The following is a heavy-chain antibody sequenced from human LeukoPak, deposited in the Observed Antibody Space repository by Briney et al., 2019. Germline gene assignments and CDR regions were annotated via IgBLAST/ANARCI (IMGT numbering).Heavy chain of an antibody. CDR2: ISAYNGNT. CDR1: GYTFTSYG. D-gene: IGHD3-9*01. CDR3: ARELRFYYDILTGTSPFDY. V-gene: IGHV1-18*01. Sequence: ASVKVSCKASGYTFTSYGISWVRQAPGQGLEWMGWISAYNGNTNYAQKLQGSVTMTTDTSTSTAYMELRSLRSDDTAVYYCARELRFYYDILTGTSPFDYWGQGTLVTVSS. J-gene: IGHJ4*02.